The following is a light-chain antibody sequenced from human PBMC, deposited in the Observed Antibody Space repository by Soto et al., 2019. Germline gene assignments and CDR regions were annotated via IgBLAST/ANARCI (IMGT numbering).Light chain of an antibody. V-gene: IGKV1-5*01. J-gene: IGKJ1*01. Sequence: IQMTQSTSTLSASVGDRVTITFRASQSISSWLAWYQQKPGKAPKLLIYDASSLESGVPSRFSGSGSGTEFTLTISSLQPDDFATYYCQQYNSYSTFGQGTKVDIK. CDR3: QQYNSYST. CDR2: DAS. CDR1: QSISSW.